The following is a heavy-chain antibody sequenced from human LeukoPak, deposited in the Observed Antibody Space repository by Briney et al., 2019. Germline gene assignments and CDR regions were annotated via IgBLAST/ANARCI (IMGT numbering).Heavy chain of an antibody. CDR1: GGSFSGYY. D-gene: IGHD4-23*01. CDR2: INHSGST. Sequence: SETLSLTCAVYGGSFSGYYWSWIRQPPGKGLEWIGEINHSGSTYYNPSLKSRVTISVDTSKNQFSLKLSSVTAADTAVYYCARDLNGGWLGYYYYMDVWGKGTTVTVSS. V-gene: IGHV4-34*01. J-gene: IGHJ6*03. CDR3: ARDLNGGWLGYYYYMDV.